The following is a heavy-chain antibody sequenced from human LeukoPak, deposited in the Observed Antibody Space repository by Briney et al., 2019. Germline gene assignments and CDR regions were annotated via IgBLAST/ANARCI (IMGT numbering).Heavy chain of an antibody. CDR2: IYHSGST. J-gene: IGHJ4*02. D-gene: IGHD3-22*01. CDR1: GGSISSYY. CDR3: ARHRDYYDSRGYSEAFDY. Sequence: SETLSLTCTVSGGSISSYYWSWLRQPPGKGLEWIGNIYHSGSTNYNPSLTSRVTTSVDTSKNQFSLKLSSVTAADTAVYYCARHRDYYDSRGYSEAFDYWGQGTLVTVSS. V-gene: IGHV4-59*08.